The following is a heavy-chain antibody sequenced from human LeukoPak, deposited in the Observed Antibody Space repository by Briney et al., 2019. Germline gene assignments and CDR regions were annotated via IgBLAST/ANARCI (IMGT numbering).Heavy chain of an antibody. CDR3: ARHWEDSSGDAYAFDI. J-gene: IGHJ3*02. D-gene: IGHD6-19*01. Sequence: KSSETLSLTCTVSGVSISGSSYYWAWIRQPPGKGLEWIGSIYYSGSTSYNPSLKSRVTMSVDSSENQFSLKVSSVTAADTAVYYCARHWEDSSGDAYAFDIWGQGTMVTVSS. V-gene: IGHV4-39*01. CDR2: IYYSGST. CDR1: GVSISGSSYY.